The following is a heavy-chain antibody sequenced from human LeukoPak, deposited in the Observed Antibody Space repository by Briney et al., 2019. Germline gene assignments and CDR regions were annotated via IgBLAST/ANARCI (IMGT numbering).Heavy chain of an antibody. J-gene: IGHJ4*02. CDR2: IYYSGST. Sequence: SETLSLTCTVSGGSISSSSYYWGWIRQPPGKGLEWIGSIYYSGSTYYNPSLKSRVTISVDTSKNQFSLKLSSVTAADTAVYYCARGITFGGVIGNFDYWGQGTLVTVSS. CDR3: ARGITFGGVIGNFDY. V-gene: IGHV4-39*07. CDR1: GGSISSSSYY. D-gene: IGHD3-16*02.